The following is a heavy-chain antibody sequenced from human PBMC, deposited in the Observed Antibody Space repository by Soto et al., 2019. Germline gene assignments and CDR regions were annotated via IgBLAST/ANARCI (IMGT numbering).Heavy chain of an antibody. CDR2: ISYSGRT. J-gene: IGHJ4*02. CDR3: ARARGFGDLSLKY. D-gene: IGHD3-16*02. Sequence: QVQLQESGPGLVKPSQTLSLTCTVSGDSISSRNSYWTWIRQHPGQGLEWIGYISYSGRTYYYTSLKSRATISVDTSNNQFSLKLSSVTAADTAVYYCARARGFGDLSLKYWGQGTLVTVSS. CDR1: GDSISSRNSY. V-gene: IGHV4-31*03.